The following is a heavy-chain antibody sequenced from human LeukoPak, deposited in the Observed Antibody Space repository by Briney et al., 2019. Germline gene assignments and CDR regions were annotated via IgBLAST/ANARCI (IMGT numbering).Heavy chain of an antibody. CDR3: ARGKRRFDI. J-gene: IGHJ4*02. CDR2: ISPSAYST. V-gene: IGHV3-11*01. Sequence: GGSLRLSCAASEFTFSDHYMTWIRQSPGKGLEWISYISPSAYSTYYADSVKGRFSISRDNAKNSLYLQMNSLRVEHTAIYYCARGKRRFDIWGQGTLVTVSS. CDR1: EFTFSDHY.